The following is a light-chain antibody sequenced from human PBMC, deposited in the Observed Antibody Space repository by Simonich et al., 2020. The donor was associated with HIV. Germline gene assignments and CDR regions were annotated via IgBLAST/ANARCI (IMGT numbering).Light chain of an antibody. CDR1: QGISSW. CDR3: QQYNSYSWT. Sequence: DIQMTQSPSSVSASVGDRVTISCRASQGISSWLAWYKHKPGKDPRLLMYAASSLQSGVPSRFSGSGSGTEFTLTISSLQPDDFATYYCQQYNSYSWTFGQGTKVEIK. J-gene: IGKJ1*01. CDR2: AAS. V-gene: IGKV1D-16*01.